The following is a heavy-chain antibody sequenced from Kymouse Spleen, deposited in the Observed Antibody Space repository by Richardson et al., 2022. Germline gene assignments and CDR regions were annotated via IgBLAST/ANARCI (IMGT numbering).Heavy chain of an antibody. V-gene: IGHV3-15*01. CDR1: GFTFSNAW. CDR2: IKSKTDGGTT. CDR3: TTEGSGSYYNVPFDY. D-gene: IGHD3-10*01. Sequence: EVQLVESGGGLVKPGGSLRLSCAASGFTFSNAWMSWVRQAPGKGLEWVGRIKSKTDGGTTDYAAPVKGRFTISRDDSKNTLYLQMNSLKTEDTAVYYCTTEGSGSYYNVPFDYWGQGTLVTVSS. J-gene: IGHJ4*02.